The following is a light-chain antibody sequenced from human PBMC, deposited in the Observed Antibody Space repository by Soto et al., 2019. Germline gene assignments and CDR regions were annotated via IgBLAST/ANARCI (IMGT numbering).Light chain of an antibody. Sequence: QSALTQPASVSGSPGQSITISCTGTSSDVGGYNYVSWFQHHPGKAPKLIIYDVSNRPSGVSIRFSGSKSGNTASLTISGLQAEDEADYYCSSYTSGSSLCVFGTGTKVTVL. CDR2: DVS. CDR3: SSYTSGSSLCV. CDR1: SSDVGGYNY. J-gene: IGLJ1*01. V-gene: IGLV2-14*03.